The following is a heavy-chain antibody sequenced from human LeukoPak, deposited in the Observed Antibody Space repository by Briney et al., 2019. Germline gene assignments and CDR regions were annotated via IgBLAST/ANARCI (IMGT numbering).Heavy chain of an antibody. CDR1: GYTFTGYY. D-gene: IGHD6-6*01. CDR3: AREVYSSSSLSQH. Sequence: ASVKVSCKASGYTFTGYYMHWVRQAPGQGLEWMGWINPNSGGTNYAQKFQGRVTMTRDTSVSTAYMELSRLRSDDTAVYYCAREVYSSSSLSQHWGQGTLVTVSS. V-gene: IGHV1-2*02. CDR2: INPNSGGT. J-gene: IGHJ1*01.